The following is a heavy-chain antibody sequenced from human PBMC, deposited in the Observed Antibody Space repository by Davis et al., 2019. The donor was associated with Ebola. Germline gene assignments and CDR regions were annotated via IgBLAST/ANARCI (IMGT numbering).Heavy chain of an antibody. V-gene: IGHV1-24*01. CDR3: ARDNSPHYYYGMDV. CDR2: FDPEDGER. Sequence: AASVKVSCKVSAYTLTGYTLTELPIHWVRQAPGQGLEWMGGFDPEDGERIYTQKFQGRVTMTRDTSTSTVYMELSSLRSEDTAVYYCARDNSPHYYYGMDVWGQGTTVTVSS. CDR1: AYTLTGYTLTELP. J-gene: IGHJ6*02. D-gene: IGHD5-18*01.